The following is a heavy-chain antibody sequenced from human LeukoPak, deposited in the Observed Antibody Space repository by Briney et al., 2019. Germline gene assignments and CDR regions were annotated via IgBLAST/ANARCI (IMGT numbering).Heavy chain of an antibody. Sequence: PGGSLRLSCAASGFTVSSNYMSWVRQAPGKGLEWVAVISYDGSNKYYADSVKGRFTISRDNSKNTPYLQMNSLRAEDTAVYYCAKSFTESRIPLWGWGQGTLVTVSS. CDR1: GFTVSSNY. CDR3: AKSFTESRIPLWG. D-gene: IGHD5-18*01. V-gene: IGHV3-30*18. J-gene: IGHJ4*02. CDR2: ISYDGSNK.